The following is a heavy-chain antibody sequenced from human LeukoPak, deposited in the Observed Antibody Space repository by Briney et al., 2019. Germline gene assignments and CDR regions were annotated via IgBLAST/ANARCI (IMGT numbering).Heavy chain of an antibody. CDR3: ARDRGSRDAFDI. J-gene: IGHJ3*02. CDR1: GGSISSYY. V-gene: IGHV4-59*01. Sequence: SETLSLTCTVSGGSISSYYWSWIRQPPGKGLEWIGYIYYSGSTNYNPSLKSRVTISVDTSKNQFSLKLSSVPAADTAVYYCARDRGSRDAFDIWGQGTMVTVSS. CDR2: IYYSGST. D-gene: IGHD1-26*01.